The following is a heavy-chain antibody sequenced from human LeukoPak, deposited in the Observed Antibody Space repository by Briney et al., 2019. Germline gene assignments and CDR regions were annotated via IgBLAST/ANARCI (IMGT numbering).Heavy chain of an antibody. CDR3: VRSGYSSPFDY. Sequence: SGPTLLHPTPTLTLTCTFSGFAPGTSGRRVGGIRQRPVKGLEWLARIDGDDNKLYRASQKTRLTISKDTSENQVVLTMTNMDPVDTATYFCVRSGYSSPFDYWGQGTLVTVSS. J-gene: IGHJ4*02. V-gene: IGHV2-70*04. D-gene: IGHD6-13*01. CDR1: GFAPGTSGRR. CDR2: IDGDDNK.